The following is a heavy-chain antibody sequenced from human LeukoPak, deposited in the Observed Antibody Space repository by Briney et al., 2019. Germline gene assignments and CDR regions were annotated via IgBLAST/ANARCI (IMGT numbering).Heavy chain of an antibody. D-gene: IGHD2-2*01. Sequence: PGGSLRLSCAASGFTFSSYAMSWVRQAPGKGLVWVSRINSEGSSTSYADSVKGRFTASRDNAKNTLYLQMNSLRAEDTAVYYCARVPDCSSTSCFSWFDPWGQGTLVTVSS. V-gene: IGHV3-74*01. CDR1: GFTFSSYA. CDR3: ARVPDCSSTSCFSWFDP. J-gene: IGHJ5*02. CDR2: INSEGSST.